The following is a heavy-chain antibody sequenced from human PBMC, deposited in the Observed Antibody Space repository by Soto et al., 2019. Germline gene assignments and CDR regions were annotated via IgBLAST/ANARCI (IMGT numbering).Heavy chain of an antibody. V-gene: IGHV4-59*01. D-gene: IGHD6-13*01. J-gene: IGHJ5*02. CDR1: GVSISTSY. Sequence: QVQLQESGPGLVKPSETLSLTCIVSGVSISTSYWSWIRQPPGKGLEWIGYISYSGRINYNPSLKSRVSISLYTSKNQFPLKLSSMTPADTAVYYCARQRVAAVDTLDPWGQGTLVTVSS. CDR3: ARQRVAAVDTLDP. CDR2: ISYSGRI.